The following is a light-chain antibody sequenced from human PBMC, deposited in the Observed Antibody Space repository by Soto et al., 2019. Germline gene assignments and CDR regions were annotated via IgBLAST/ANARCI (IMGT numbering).Light chain of an antibody. J-gene: IGKJ1*01. CDR3: QHYNHWLWT. V-gene: IGKV3-15*01. Sequence: EIVMTPSPATLSVSPVERVTLSCKASRSVRSNLAWYQQKPGQAPRLLIYGASTRATGIPARFSGSGSGTEFTLTISSLQSEDSAVYYCQHYNHWLWTFGQGTKVDIK. CDR1: RSVRSN. CDR2: GAS.